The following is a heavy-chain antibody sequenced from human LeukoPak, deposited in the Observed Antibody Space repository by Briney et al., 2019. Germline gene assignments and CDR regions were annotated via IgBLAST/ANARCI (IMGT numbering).Heavy chain of an antibody. CDR2: INHSGST. CDR1: GGSFSGYY. CDR3: AGGRRGSYGDDAFDI. Sequence: PSETLSLTCAVYGGSFSGYYWSWIRQPPGKGLEWIGEINHSGSTNYNPSLKSRVTISVDASKNQFSLMRSSVTSADTPVSYFAGGRRGSYGDDAFDIWGQGTMVTVS. D-gene: IGHD1-26*01. V-gene: IGHV4-34*01. J-gene: IGHJ3*02.